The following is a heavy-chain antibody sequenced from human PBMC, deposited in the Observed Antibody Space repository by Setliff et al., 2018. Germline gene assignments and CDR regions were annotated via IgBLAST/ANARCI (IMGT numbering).Heavy chain of an antibody. CDR3: ARSFSRSGKFLLDY. CDR2: IYYSGST. V-gene: IGHV4-30-4*08. Sequence: SETLSLTCTVSGGSISSGDYYWSWIRQPPGKGLEWIGYIYYSGSTYYNPSLKSRVTISVDTSENQFSLKLSSVTAADTAVYYCARSFSRSGKFLLDYWGQGALVTVSS. CDR1: GGSISSGDYY. D-gene: IGHD1-26*01. J-gene: IGHJ4*02.